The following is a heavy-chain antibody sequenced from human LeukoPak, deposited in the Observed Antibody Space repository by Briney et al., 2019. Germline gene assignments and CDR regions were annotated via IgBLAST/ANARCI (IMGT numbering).Heavy chain of an antibody. CDR1: GFTFSSYA. J-gene: IGHJ4*02. D-gene: IGHD6-19*01. V-gene: IGHV3-7*01. CDR2: IKQDGSEN. CDR3: ATGGGCYFDF. Sequence: GGSLRLSCAASGFTFSSYAMSWVRQAPGKGLEWVASIKQDGSENYYVDSVKGRFTISRDNAKNSLYLQMNSLRVEDTAVYYCATGGGCYFDFWGQGALITASS.